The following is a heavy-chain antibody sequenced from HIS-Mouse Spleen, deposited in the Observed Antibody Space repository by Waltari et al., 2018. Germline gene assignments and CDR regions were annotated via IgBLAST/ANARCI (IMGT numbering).Heavy chain of an antibody. CDR3: AREIPYSSSWYDWYFDL. J-gene: IGHJ2*01. CDR2: SYYSWRT. CDR1: GGSISSSSYY. Sequence: QLQLQESGPGLVKPSETLSLTCTVSGGSISSSSYYWGWIRQPPGKGLEWMGSSYYSWRTTSNPSRTSRVTIAVATSKNQFALKLSSVTAADTAVYYCAREIPYSSSWYDWYFDLWGRGNLVTVSS. V-gene: IGHV4-39*07. D-gene: IGHD6-13*01.